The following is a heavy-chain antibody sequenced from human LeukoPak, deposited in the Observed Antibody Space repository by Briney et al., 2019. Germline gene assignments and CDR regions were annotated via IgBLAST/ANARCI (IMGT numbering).Heavy chain of an antibody. V-gene: IGHV3-11*04. CDR1: GFTFSDYY. D-gene: IGHD2-2*01. Sequence: GGSLRLSCAASGFTFSDYYMSWIRQAPGKGLEWVSYISSSGSTIYYADSVKGRFTISRDNAKNTLYLQMHSLRAEDTAVYYCARGDIVIIPTAPSYYYYYMDVWGKGTTVTVSS. CDR3: ARGDIVIIPTAPSYYYYYMDV. CDR2: ISSSGSTI. J-gene: IGHJ6*03.